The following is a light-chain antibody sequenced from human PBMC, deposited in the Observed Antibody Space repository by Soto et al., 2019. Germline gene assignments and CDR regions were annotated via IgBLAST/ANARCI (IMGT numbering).Light chain of an antibody. CDR3: QHYGRSPPSWT. J-gene: IGKJ1*01. Sequence: EIVLTQSPGTLSLSPGERATLSCRASQSVSSSYLAWYQQKPGQPPRLLIFDASSRATGIPDRFSGSGSGTEFTLTISSLEPEDFAVYYCQHYGRSPPSWTFGQGTKVEIK. CDR1: QSVSSSY. V-gene: IGKV3-20*01. CDR2: DAS.